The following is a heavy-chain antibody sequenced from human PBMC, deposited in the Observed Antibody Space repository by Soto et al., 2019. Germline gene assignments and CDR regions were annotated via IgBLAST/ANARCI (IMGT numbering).Heavy chain of an antibody. CDR1: GFTFSSYA. Sequence: GSLRLSCAASGFTFSSYAMSWVRQAPGKGLEWVSAISDSGGSTYYADSVKGRFTISRDNSKNTLYLQMNSLRAEDTAVYYCAKDYGSARYYYYGMDVWGQGTTVTVSS. D-gene: IGHD6-6*01. CDR3: AKDYGSARYYYYGMDV. CDR2: ISDSGGST. J-gene: IGHJ6*02. V-gene: IGHV3-23*01.